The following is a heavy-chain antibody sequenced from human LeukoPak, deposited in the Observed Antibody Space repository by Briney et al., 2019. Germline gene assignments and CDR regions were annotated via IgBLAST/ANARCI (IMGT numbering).Heavy chain of an antibody. CDR1: GFTFSSYW. V-gene: IGHV3-74*01. D-gene: IGHD5-24*01. CDR3: ARVSLATTPGDYYFDY. J-gene: IGHJ4*02. Sequence: GGSLRLSCAASGFTFSSYWMHWVRQAPGKGLVWVSRINSDGSSTSYADSVKGRFTISRDNAKNTLCLQMNSLRAEDTAVYYCARVSLATTPGDYYFDYWGQGTLVTVSS. CDR2: INSDGSST.